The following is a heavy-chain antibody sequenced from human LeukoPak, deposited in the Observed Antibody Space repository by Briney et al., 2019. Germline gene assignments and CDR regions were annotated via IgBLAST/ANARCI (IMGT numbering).Heavy chain of an antibody. Sequence: ASVKVSCKASGYTFTGYYMHWVRQAPGQRLEWMGWINPNSGGTNYAQKLQGRVTMTRDTPISTAYMELSRLRSDDTAVYYCASSARSWSSLFFQHWGQGTLVTVSS. CDR3: ASSARSWSSLFFQH. D-gene: IGHD6-13*01. CDR1: GYTFTGYY. CDR2: INPNSGGT. V-gene: IGHV1-2*02. J-gene: IGHJ1*01.